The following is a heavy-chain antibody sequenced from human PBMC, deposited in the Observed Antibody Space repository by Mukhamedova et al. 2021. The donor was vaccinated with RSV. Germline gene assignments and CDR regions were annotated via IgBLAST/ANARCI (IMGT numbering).Heavy chain of an antibody. CDR1: YA. V-gene: IGHV3-30*18. J-gene: IGHJ3*01. D-gene: IGHD2-2*01. CDR3: AKSSGYCTTTTCYWGSF. Sequence: YAMHWVRQAPGTGLEWVALISYDGSNKFYADSVKGRFTISRDNSKNTLYVQMNRLRAEDTAMYYCAKSSGYCTTTTCYWGSF. CDR2: ISYDGSNK.